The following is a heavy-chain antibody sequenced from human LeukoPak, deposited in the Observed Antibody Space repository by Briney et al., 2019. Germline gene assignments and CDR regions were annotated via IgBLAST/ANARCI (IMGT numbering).Heavy chain of an antibody. CDR2: IYYSGST. CDR1: GGSISSYY. J-gene: IGHJ4*02. CDR3: ARGPSSTSGYCSSTSCYEGVDY. Sequence: PSETLSLTCTVSGGSISSYYWSWIRQPPGKGLEWIGYIYYSGSTNYNPSLKSRVTISVDTSKNQFSLKLSSVTAADTAVYYCARGPSSTSGYCSSTSCYEGVDYWGQGTLVTVSS. V-gene: IGHV4-59*01. D-gene: IGHD2-2*01.